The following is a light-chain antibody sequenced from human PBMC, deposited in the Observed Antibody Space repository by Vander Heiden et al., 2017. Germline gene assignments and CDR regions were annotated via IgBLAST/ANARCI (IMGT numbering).Light chain of an antibody. CDR1: SSDVGAYDY. Sequence: QSALTQPRSVSGSPGQSVTISCSGTSSDVGAYDYVSWYQQHPGKAPKLLIYDVTKWPSGVPDRFSGSKSDNTATLTISGLLTEDEADYYCCSYAGSYTWVFGGGTKVTVL. CDR3: CSYAGSYTWV. CDR2: DVT. V-gene: IGLV2-11*01. J-gene: IGLJ3*02.